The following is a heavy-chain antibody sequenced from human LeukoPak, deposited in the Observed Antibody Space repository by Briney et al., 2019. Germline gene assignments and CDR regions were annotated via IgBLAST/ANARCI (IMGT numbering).Heavy chain of an antibody. CDR2: IGTAGDT. V-gene: IGHV3-13*01. CDR1: GFTFSSYD. CDR3: AREYSSSSEGYYYYYGMDV. D-gene: IGHD6-6*01. Sequence: PGGSLRLSCAASGFTFSSYDMHWVRQATGKGLEWVSAIGTAGDTYYPGSVKGRFTISRENAKNSLYLQMNSLRAEDTAVYYCAREYSSSSEGYYYYYGMDVWGQGTTVTVSS. J-gene: IGHJ6*02.